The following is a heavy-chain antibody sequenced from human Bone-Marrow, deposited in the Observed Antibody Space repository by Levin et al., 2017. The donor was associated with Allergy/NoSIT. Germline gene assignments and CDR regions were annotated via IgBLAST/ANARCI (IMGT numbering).Heavy chain of an antibody. CDR3: ARWNIVVVPAASLPPPYQYCSGGSCYYYFDY. Sequence: GESLKISCAASGFTFSSYSMNWVRQAPGKGLEWVSSISSSSSYIYYADSVKGRFTISRDNAKNSLYLQMNSLRAEDTAVYYCARWNIVVVPAASLPPPYQYCSGGSCYYYFDYWGQGTLVTVSS. D-gene: IGHD2-15*01. CDR1: GFTFSSYS. V-gene: IGHV3-21*01. CDR2: ISSSSSYI. J-gene: IGHJ4*02.